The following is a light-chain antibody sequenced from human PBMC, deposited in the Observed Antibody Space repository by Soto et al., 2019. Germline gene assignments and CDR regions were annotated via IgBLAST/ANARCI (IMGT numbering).Light chain of an antibody. V-gene: IGKV2-30*02. CDR2: HVS. Sequence: VVTQTPLSLPVTLGQPAAISCRSSQSLVHSDGDTYFTWLHQRPGRSPRRLIYHVSERVSGVPDRFSGSGAETDFTLRISRVEAEDVGSYYCMQSTQCPRTFGRGTKVEIK. CDR3: MQSTQCPRT. J-gene: IGKJ4*01. CDR1: QSLVHSDGDTY.